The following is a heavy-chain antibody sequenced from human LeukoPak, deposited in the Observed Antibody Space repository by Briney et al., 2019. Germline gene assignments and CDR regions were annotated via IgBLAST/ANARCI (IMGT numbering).Heavy chain of an antibody. J-gene: IGHJ4*02. Sequence: ASVKVSCKASGYTFTGYYMHWVRQAPGQGLEWMGRIIPILGIANYAQKFQGRVTITADKSTSTAYMELSSLRSEDTAVYYCARDQGDGYNYEGADYWGQGTLVTVSS. V-gene: IGHV1-69*04. D-gene: IGHD5-24*01. CDR3: ARDQGDGYNYEGADY. CDR1: GYTFTGYY. CDR2: IIPILGIA.